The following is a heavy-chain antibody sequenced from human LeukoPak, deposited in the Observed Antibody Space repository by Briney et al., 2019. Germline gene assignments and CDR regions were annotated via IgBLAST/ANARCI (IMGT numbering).Heavy chain of an antibody. CDR1: GASISSSTYY. Sequence: SETVSLTCTVSGASISSSTYYWDWIRQSPGKGLEWTGSIYYSGSTYYNPSLKSRVTISVDTSKNQFSLKLTSVTAADTAVYYCARPVGRGAFDIWGQGTMVIVSS. V-gene: IGHV4-39*01. D-gene: IGHD1-26*01. CDR3: ARPVGRGAFDI. J-gene: IGHJ3*02. CDR2: IYYSGST.